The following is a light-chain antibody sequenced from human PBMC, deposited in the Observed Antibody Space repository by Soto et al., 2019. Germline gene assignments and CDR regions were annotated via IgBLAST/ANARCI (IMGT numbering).Light chain of an antibody. Sequence: EVVLTQSPGTLSLSPGERATLSCRASQSVSNNFLAWYQQKLGQAPRLLIFGASTRATATPDRFSGRGSGADFTLTLGRLEPEDSAVYYCHQYGGSPQTFGQGTKLEIK. J-gene: IGKJ2*01. CDR1: QSVSNNF. V-gene: IGKV3-20*01. CDR2: GAS. CDR3: HQYGGSPQT.